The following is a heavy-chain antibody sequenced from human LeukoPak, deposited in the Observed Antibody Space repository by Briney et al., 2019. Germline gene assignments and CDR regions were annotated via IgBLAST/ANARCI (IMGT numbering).Heavy chain of an antibody. CDR3: ARDVHGDYGSGWFDP. V-gene: IGHV1-69*05. CDR2: IMPLFGTA. CDR1: GGTFNNSA. J-gene: IGHJ5*02. Sequence: SVKVSCKTYGGTFNNSAISWVRQAPGQGLEWLGGIMPLFGTAGYAQKFQGRVTITKDESTRTVYLELTSLTSDDTAVYYCARDVHGDYGSGWFDPWGQGTLVSVSS. D-gene: IGHD4-17*01.